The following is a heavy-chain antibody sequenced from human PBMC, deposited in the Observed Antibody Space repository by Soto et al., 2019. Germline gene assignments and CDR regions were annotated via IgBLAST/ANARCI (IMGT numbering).Heavy chain of an antibody. D-gene: IGHD3-22*01. CDR3: ATSPGAPYYYDSSGYYKYYFDF. Sequence: ASVKVSCKASGYTFTSYGISWVRQAPGQGLEWMGWISAYNGNTNYAQKLQGRVTMTTDTSTSTAYMELRSLRSDDTAVYYCATSPGAPYYYDSSGYYKYYFDFWGQGTLVTVSS. V-gene: IGHV1-18*01. CDR2: ISAYNGNT. CDR1: GYTFTSYG. J-gene: IGHJ4*02.